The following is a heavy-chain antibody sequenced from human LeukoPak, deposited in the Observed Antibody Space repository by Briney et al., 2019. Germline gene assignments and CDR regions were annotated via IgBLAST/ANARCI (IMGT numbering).Heavy chain of an antibody. CDR1: GFTFSSYG. V-gene: IGHV3-33*01. CDR3: ARPSAAAGLFDY. CDR2: IWYDGSNK. D-gene: IGHD6-25*01. Sequence: PGGSLRLSCAASGFTFSSYGMHWVRQAPGKGLEWVAVIWYDGSNKYYADSVKGRFTISIDNSKNTLYLQMNSLRAEDTAVYYCARPSAAAGLFDYWGQGTLVTVSS. J-gene: IGHJ4*02.